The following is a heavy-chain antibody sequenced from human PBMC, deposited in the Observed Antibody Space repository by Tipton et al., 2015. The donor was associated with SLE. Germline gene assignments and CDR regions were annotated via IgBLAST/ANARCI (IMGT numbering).Heavy chain of an antibody. V-gene: IGHV3-23*01. CDR1: GFTFSSYA. D-gene: IGHD3-22*01. Sequence: SLRLSCAASGFTFSSYAMSWVRQAPGKGLEWVSAISGSGGSTYYADSVKGRFTISRDNSKNTLYLQMNSLRAEDTAVYYCAKVGDYDSSGYLKGMGAFDIWGQETMVTVSS. CDR3: AKVGDYDSSGYLKGMGAFDI. CDR2: ISGSGGST. J-gene: IGHJ3*02.